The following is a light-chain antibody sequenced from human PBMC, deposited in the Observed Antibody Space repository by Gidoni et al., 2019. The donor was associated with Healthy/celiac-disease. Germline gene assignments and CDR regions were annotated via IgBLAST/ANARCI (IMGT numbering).Light chain of an antibody. Sequence: EIVMTQSPATLSVSPGERATLSCRASQSVSSNLAWYQQKPGQAPRLLIYSASTRATGIPARFSGSGSGTEFTLTLSSLQSEDFAVYYCQQYNNWPPWTFGQGTKVEIK. CDR1: QSVSSN. J-gene: IGKJ1*01. V-gene: IGKV3-15*01. CDR3: QQYNNWPPWT. CDR2: SAS.